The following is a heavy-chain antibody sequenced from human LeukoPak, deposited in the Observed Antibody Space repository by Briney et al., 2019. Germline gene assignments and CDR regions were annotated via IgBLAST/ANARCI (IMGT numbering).Heavy chain of an antibody. CDR2: IKTDGSIK. J-gene: IGHJ5*02. D-gene: IGHD5-18*01. CDR3: VRADGRRYGLFHP. CDR1: GFTFSTYW. V-gene: IGHV3-74*01. Sequence: PGGSLRLSCAASGFTFSTYWMHWVRQAPGKGLEWVSRIKTDGSIKIPADAVKGRFTISRDNAQNTLYLQMASLRPEAPAVYHCVRADGRRYGLFHPWGRGTLVIASS.